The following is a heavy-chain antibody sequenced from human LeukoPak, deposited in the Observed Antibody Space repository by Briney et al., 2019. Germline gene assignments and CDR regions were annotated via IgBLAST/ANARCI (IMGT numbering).Heavy chain of an antibody. CDR2: IYYSGST. Sequence: PSETLSLTCTVSGGSISSYYWSWIRQPPGKGLEWIGYIYYSGSTNYNPSLKSRVTISVDTSKNQFSLKLSSVTAADTAMYYCARGSPFGVVTYYYYYYYMDVWGKGTTVTVSS. CDR1: GGSISSYY. CDR3: ARGSPFGVVTYYYYYYYMDV. J-gene: IGHJ6*03. V-gene: IGHV4-59*01. D-gene: IGHD3-3*01.